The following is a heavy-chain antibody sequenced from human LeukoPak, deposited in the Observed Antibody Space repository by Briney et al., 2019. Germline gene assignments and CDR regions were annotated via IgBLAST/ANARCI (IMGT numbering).Heavy chain of an antibody. CDR1: GFTFSNYW. Sequence: GGSLRLSCAASGFTFSNYWTIWVRQAPGKGLEWVANIKQDGSEKRYADSVRGRFTVSRDNAHTSLYLQMSSLRAEDTALYFCARASDPWLQLTWGQGTLVTVSS. J-gene: IGHJ5*02. D-gene: IGHD5-24*01. CDR2: IKQDGSEK. CDR3: ARASDPWLQLT. V-gene: IGHV3-7*05.